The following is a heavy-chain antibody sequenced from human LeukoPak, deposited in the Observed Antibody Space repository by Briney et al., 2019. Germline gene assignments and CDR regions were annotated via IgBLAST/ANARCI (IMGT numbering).Heavy chain of an antibody. J-gene: IGHJ4*02. CDR3: ASEYCGGDCYSNFDY. CDR1: GGTFSSYA. D-gene: IGHD2-21*02. CDR2: IIPIFGIA. Sequence: SVKVSCKASGGTFSSYAISWVRQAPGQGLEWMGRIIPIFGIANYAQKFQGRVTITADKSTSTAYMELSSLRSEDTAVYYCASEYCGGDCYSNFDYWGQGTLVTVSS. V-gene: IGHV1-69*04.